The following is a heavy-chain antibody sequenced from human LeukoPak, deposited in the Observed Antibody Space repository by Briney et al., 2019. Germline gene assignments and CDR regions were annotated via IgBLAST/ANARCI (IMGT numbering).Heavy chain of an antibody. CDR1: GFPFYSHG. CDR3: AELGITMIGGV. Sequence: GGSLRLSCAGSGFPFYSHGMNWVRQAPGKGLEWVSGISPGGGPTYYADSVKGRFTISRDNAKNSLYLQMNSLRAEDTAVYYCAELGITMIGGVWGKGTTVTISS. D-gene: IGHD3-10*02. V-gene: IGHV3-48*03. J-gene: IGHJ6*04. CDR2: ISPGGGPT.